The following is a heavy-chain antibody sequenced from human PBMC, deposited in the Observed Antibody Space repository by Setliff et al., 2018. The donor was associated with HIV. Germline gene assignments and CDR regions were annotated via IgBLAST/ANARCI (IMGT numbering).Heavy chain of an antibody. D-gene: IGHD2-8*01. Sequence: ASVKVSCKASGYTFTSYGITWVRQAPGQGLEWTGWISGYDGNTNHAQKLQGRVTMTTDTFTSTAYMELRSLRSDDTAVYYCARDRIGYCTNGVCPADYWGQGTLVTVSS. CDR3: ARDRIGYCTNGVCPADY. J-gene: IGHJ4*02. V-gene: IGHV1-18*01. CDR1: GYTFTSYG. CDR2: ISGYDGNT.